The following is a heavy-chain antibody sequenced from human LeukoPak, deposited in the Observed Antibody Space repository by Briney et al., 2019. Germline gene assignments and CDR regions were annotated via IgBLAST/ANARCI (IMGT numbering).Heavy chain of an antibody. V-gene: IGHV4-59*11. CDR3: AREGYDSSGYYIDY. Sequence: SQTLSLTCTVAGASISSHYWSWIRQPPGKGREWIGYIYYSGSTNYNPSLKSRVTISVDTSKNQFSLKLSSVTAADTAVYYCAREGYDSSGYYIDYWSQGTLVTVSS. CDR2: IYYSGST. CDR1: GASISSHY. D-gene: IGHD3-22*01. J-gene: IGHJ4*02.